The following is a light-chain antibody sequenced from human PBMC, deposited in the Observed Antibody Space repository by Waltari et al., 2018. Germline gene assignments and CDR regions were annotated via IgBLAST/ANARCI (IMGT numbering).Light chain of an antibody. CDR2: NTN. CDR3: SSWDDSLNGPA. Sequence: QSVLTQPPSASGTPGQRVTISCSGSRSNIGNNSVNWYQQLPRTAPKLLKYNTNRRPAGVPDRCAGSRSGTSASLAISGLQSEDEGDYYCSSWDDSLNGPAFGGGTKVTV. CDR1: RSNIGNNS. J-gene: IGLJ3*02. V-gene: IGLV1-44*01.